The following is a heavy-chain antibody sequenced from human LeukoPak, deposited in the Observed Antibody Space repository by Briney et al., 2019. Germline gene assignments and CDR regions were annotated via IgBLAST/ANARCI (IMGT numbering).Heavy chain of an antibody. J-gene: IGHJ5*02. V-gene: IGHV1-69*05. CDR2: IIPIFGTA. CDR1: GGTFSSYA. D-gene: IGHD4-11*01. CDR3: ARDSTTGHNWFDP. Sequence: SVKVSYKASGGTFSSYAISWVRQAPGQGLEWMGGIIPIFGTAIYAQKFQGRVTITTDESTSTAYMELSSLRSEDTAVYYCARDSTTGHNWFDPWGQGTLVTVSS.